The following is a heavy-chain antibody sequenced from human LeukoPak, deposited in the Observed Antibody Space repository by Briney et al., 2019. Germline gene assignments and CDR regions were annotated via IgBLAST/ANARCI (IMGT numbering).Heavy chain of an antibody. CDR1: GGSISSSSYY. CDR3: ASGLTMIVVSYAFDI. Sequence: SETLSLTCTVSGGSISSSSYYWGWIRQPPGTGLEWIGSIYYSGSTYYNPSLKSRVTISVDTSKNQFSLKLSSVTAADTAVYYCASGLTMIVVSYAFDIWGQGTMVTVSS. CDR2: IYYSGST. D-gene: IGHD3-22*01. V-gene: IGHV4-39*07. J-gene: IGHJ3*02.